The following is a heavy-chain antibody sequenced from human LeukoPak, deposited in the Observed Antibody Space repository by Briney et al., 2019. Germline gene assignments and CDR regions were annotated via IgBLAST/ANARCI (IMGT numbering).Heavy chain of an antibody. J-gene: IGHJ4*02. Sequence: GGSLTLSCAASGFAFIDFAMYWVRQAPGKGLDWVALIRRDGSHKYYAHSIKGRFTISRDNSKNTLYLQMSSLRAEDTAVYYCAKSSIMFAAGRLGSIDFWGQGTLVTVSS. D-gene: IGHD6-25*01. CDR2: IRRDGSHK. V-gene: IGHV3-30*02. CDR3: AKSSIMFAAGRLGSIDF. CDR1: GFAFIDFA.